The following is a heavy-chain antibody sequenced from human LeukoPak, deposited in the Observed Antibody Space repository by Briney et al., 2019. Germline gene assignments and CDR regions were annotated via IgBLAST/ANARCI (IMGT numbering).Heavy chain of an antibody. Sequence: PSQSLSLTCTVSGGSISSYYWSWIRQPPGKGLEWVGSISYSGSTNYTPSLKSRVTISVDTSKNQFSLKLSSVTAADTALYYCARAPSAMVRGVIIADYYDGMDVWGQGTTVSVSS. CDR1: GGSISSYY. J-gene: IGHJ6*02. CDR2: ISYSGST. D-gene: IGHD3-10*01. V-gene: IGHV4-59*01. CDR3: ARAPSAMVRGVIIADYYDGMDV.